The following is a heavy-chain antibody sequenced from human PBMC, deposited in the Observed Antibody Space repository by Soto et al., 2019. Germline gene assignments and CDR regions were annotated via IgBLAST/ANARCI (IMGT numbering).Heavy chain of an antibody. D-gene: IGHD6-13*01. CDR1: GFTFSSYA. V-gene: IGHV3-23*01. Sequence: GGSLRLSCASSGFTFSSYAMSLVRQAPGKGLEWVSAISGSGGSTYYADSVKGRFTISRDNSKNTLYLQMNSLRAEDTAVYYCAKPARQQQLVQLYFDYWGQGTLVTVSS. CDR2: ISGSGGST. CDR3: AKPARQQQLVQLYFDY. J-gene: IGHJ4*02.